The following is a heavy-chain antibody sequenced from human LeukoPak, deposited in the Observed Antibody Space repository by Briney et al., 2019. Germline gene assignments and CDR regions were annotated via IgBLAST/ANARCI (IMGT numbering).Heavy chain of an antibody. CDR3: ARGEEHYDFWSGYTAFDY. Sequence: ASVKVSCKASGYTFTGYYMHWVRQAPGQGLEWMGWINPNSGGTNYAQKFQGRVTMTRDTSISTAYMELSRLRAEDTAVYYCARGEEHYDFWSGYTAFDYWGQGTLVTVSS. CDR2: INPNSGGT. J-gene: IGHJ4*02. CDR1: GYTFTGYY. D-gene: IGHD3-3*01. V-gene: IGHV1-2*02.